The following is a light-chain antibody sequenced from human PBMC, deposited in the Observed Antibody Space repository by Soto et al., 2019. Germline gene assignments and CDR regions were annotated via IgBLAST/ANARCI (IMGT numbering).Light chain of an antibody. V-gene: IGKV1-39*01. J-gene: IGKJ5*01. CDR1: QIISSF. CDR2: AAS. Sequence: DIQMTQSPSSMSASVGDRVTITCRASQIISSFLIWYQQKPGKAPKLLIYAASNLQSGVPSRFSGSGSGTDFTLTISSLQPEDFATYYCQQSYSTPITFGQGTDWRL. CDR3: QQSYSTPIT.